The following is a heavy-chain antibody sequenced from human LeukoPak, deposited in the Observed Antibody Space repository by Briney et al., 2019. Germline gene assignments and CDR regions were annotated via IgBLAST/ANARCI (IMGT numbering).Heavy chain of an antibody. J-gene: IGHJ4*02. D-gene: IGHD6-19*01. V-gene: IGHV1-8*01. Sequence: ASVKVSCKASGCTFTSYDINWVRQATGQGLEWMGWMNPNSGNTGYAQKFQGRVTMTRNTSISTAYMELSSLRSEDTAVYYCARGGIAVAGEPYYFDYWGQGTLVTVSS. CDR3: ARGGIAVAGEPYYFDY. CDR2: MNPNSGNT. CDR1: GCTFTSYD.